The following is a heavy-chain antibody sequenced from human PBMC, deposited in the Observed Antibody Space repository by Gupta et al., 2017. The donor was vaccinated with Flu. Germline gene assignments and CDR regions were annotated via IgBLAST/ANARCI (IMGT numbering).Heavy chain of an antibody. D-gene: IGHD6-19*01. V-gene: IGHV3-30*18. CDR3: AKDLLRGSSGWSGAVDY. J-gene: IGHJ4*02. CDR1: GFTFSSYG. CDR2: ISYDGSNK. Sequence: QVQLVESGGGVVQPGRSLRLSCAASGFTFSSYGMHWVRQAPGKGLEWVAVISYDGSNKYYADSVKGRFTISRDNSKNTLYLQMNSLRAEDTAVYYCAKDLLRGSSGWSGAVDYWGQGTLVTVSS.